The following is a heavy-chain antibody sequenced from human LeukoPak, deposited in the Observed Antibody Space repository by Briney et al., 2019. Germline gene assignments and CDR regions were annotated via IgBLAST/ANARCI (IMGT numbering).Heavy chain of an antibody. CDR2: INHNGNVN. Sequence: SGGSLRLPCAASGFTFSSYAMNWARQAPGKGLEWVASINHNGNVNYYVDSVKGRFTISRDNAKNSLYLQMSNLRAEDTAVYFCARGGGLDVWGQGATVTVSS. CDR3: ARGGGLDV. CDR1: GFTFSSYA. V-gene: IGHV3-7*03. D-gene: IGHD3-16*01. J-gene: IGHJ6*02.